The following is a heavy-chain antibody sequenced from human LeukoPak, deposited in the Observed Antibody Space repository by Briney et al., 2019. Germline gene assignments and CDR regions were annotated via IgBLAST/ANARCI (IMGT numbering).Heavy chain of an antibody. J-gene: IGHJ3*02. CDR2: ISPNSGDT. V-gene: IGHV1-2*02. CDR3: ARTSYSIFGVVTSGAFDI. Sequence: ASVKVSCKASGYTFTGYYMHWVRQAPRQGLEWMGWISPNSGDTDYAQKFQGRVTMTRDTSISTDYMELSRLRSDDTAVYYCARTSYSIFGVVTSGAFDIWGQGTLITVSS. D-gene: IGHD3-3*01. CDR1: GYTFTGYY.